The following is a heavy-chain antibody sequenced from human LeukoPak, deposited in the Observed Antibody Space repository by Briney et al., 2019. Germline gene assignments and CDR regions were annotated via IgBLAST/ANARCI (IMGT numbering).Heavy chain of an antibody. Sequence: SETLSLTCTVSGYSISSGYYWSWIRQPPGKGLEWIGEINHSGSTNYNPSLKSRVTISVDTSKYQFSLKLSSVTAADTAVYYCARERGDYDFWSGYYSPAGRFDPWGQGTLVTVSS. CDR1: GYSISSGYY. D-gene: IGHD3-3*01. J-gene: IGHJ5*02. CDR2: INHSGST. CDR3: ARERGDYDFWSGYYSPAGRFDP. V-gene: IGHV4-38-2*02.